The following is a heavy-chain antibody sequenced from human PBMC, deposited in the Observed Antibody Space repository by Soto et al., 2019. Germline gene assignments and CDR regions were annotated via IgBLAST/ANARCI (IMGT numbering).Heavy chain of an antibody. CDR3: AKPLSSGITGTTYFDY. Sequence: PGGSLRLSCAASGFTFSSYGMHWVRQAPGKGLEWVAVIWYDGSNKYYADSVKGRFTISRDNSKNTLYLQMNSLRAEDTAVYYCAKPLSSGITGTTYFDYWGQGTLVTVSS. CDR1: GFTFSSYG. V-gene: IGHV3-33*06. D-gene: IGHD1-7*01. J-gene: IGHJ4*02. CDR2: IWYDGSNK.